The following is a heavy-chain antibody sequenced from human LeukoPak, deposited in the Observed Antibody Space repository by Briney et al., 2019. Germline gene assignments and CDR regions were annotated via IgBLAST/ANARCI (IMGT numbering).Heavy chain of an antibody. CDR2: IWFDGKNQ. CDR3: AKVTGGDMITYGGLDY. D-gene: IGHD3-16*01. CDR1: GFILNSYG. Sequence: GGSLRLSCAASGFILNSYGMHWVRQAPGKGLEWVADIWFDGKNQHFADSVRGRFAISRDNSKNTVYLQINSLRAEDTAVYYCAKVTGGDMITYGGLDYWGQGTLVTVSS. J-gene: IGHJ4*02. V-gene: IGHV3-33*03.